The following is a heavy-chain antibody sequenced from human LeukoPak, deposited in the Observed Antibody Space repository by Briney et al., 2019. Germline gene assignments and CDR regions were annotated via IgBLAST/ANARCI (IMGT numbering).Heavy chain of an antibody. CDR3: ARDPAAGTI. CDR2: INTNTGNP. J-gene: IGHJ3*02. CDR1: GYTFTNYA. Sequence: ASVTVSCMASGYTFTNYAMNWVRQAPGQGLEWMGWINTNTGNPTYAQGFTGRFVFSLDTSVSTAYLQISSLKAEDTAVYYCARDPAAGTIWGQGTMVTVSS. D-gene: IGHD6-13*01. V-gene: IGHV7-4-1*02.